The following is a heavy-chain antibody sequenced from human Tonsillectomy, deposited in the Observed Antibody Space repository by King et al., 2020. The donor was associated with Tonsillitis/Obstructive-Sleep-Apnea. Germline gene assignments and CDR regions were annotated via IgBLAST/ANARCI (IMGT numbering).Heavy chain of an antibody. CDR2: ISSSGTTI. V-gene: IGHV3-48*02. CDR3: AREYISSSGRAWDY. CDR1: GFTFTTYS. D-gene: IGHD6-6*01. J-gene: IGHJ4*02. Sequence: VQRVESGGGLVQPGGSLRLSCAASGFTFTTYSMNCVRQAPGKGLEWVSFISSSGTTIYYADSVKGRFTISRDNAKNSLYLQMNSLSDEDTAVDFCAREYISSSGRAWDYWGQGTLVTVSS.